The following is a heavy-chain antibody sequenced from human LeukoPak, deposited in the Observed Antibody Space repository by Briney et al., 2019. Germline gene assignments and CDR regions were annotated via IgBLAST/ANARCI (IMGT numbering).Heavy chain of an antibody. CDR3: AKRAYYGSGSYLNY. CDR2: ISSNGGST. CDR1: GFTFSSYA. Sequence: GGSLRLSCAASGFTFSSYAMHWVRQAPGKGLEYVSAISSNGGSTYYANSVKGRFTISRDNSKNTLYLQMNSLRAEDTAVYYCAKRAYYGSGSYLNYWGQGTLVTVSS. D-gene: IGHD3-10*01. V-gene: IGHV3-64*01. J-gene: IGHJ4*02.